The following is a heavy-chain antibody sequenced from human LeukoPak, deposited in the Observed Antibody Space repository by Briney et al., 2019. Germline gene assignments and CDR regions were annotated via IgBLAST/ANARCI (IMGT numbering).Heavy chain of an antibody. Sequence: SQTLSLTCAVSGGSISSGGYSWSWIRQPPGKGLEWIGSIYHSGSTYYNPSLKSRVTISVDTSKNQFSLKQGSVTAADTAVYYCASPAMGYGSGSYYPFDYWGQGTLVTVSS. V-gene: IGHV4-30-2*03. CDR2: IYHSGST. J-gene: IGHJ4*02. CDR3: ASPAMGYGSGSYYPFDY. D-gene: IGHD3-10*01. CDR1: GGSISSGGYS.